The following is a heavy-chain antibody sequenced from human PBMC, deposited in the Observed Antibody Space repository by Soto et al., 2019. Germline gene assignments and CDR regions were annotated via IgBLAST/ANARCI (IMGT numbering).Heavy chain of an antibody. V-gene: IGHV3-53*01. D-gene: IGHD3-9*01. CDR2: IYSGGST. Sequence: PGGSLRLSCAASGFTVSSNYMSWVRQAPGRGLEWVSVIYSGGSTYYADSVKGRFTISRDNSKNTLYLQMNSLRAEDTAVYYCARVRRYFHRFYNYAMDVWGQGPTVTVAS. J-gene: IGHJ6*02. CDR1: GFTVSSNY. CDR3: ARVRRYFHRFYNYAMDV.